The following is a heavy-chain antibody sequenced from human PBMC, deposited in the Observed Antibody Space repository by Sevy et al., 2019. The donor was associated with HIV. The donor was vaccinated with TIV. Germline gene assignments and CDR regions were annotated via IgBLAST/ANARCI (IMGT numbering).Heavy chain of an antibody. J-gene: IGHJ4*02. D-gene: IGHD3-22*01. CDR1: GFTFSSYA. CDR3: AYYDSSVLNYLDY. CDR2: ISIIGTST. Sequence: GGSMRLSCAASGFTFSSYAMSWVRQAPGKGLEWVSAISIIGTSTYYADSVKGRFTISRDNSKNTLFLKMNSLRAEDTAVYYWAYYDSSVLNYLDYWGQGTLVTVSS. V-gene: IGHV3-23*01.